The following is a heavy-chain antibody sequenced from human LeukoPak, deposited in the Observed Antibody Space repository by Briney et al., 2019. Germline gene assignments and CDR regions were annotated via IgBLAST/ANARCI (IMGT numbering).Heavy chain of an antibody. J-gene: IGHJ6*02. D-gene: IGHD3-9*01. Sequence: TSETLSLPCAVSGGSVSSGNYYWSWIRQPPGKGLEWIGYIYYSGSTNYNPSLKSRVTISVDTSKNQFSLKLSSVTAADTAVYYCARESDILTGYSSMDVWGQGTTVTVSS. CDR3: ARESDILTGYSSMDV. V-gene: IGHV4-61*01. CDR2: IYYSGST. CDR1: GGSVSSGNYY.